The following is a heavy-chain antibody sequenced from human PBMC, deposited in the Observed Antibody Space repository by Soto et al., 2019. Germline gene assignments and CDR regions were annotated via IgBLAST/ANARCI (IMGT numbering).Heavy chain of an antibody. Sequence: EVQVVESGGGLVKPGGSLRLSCAASGFTFSSYSMSWVRQAPGKGLEWVSSITSSSNYIHYTDSVQGRFTISRDNAKSSLYRQMNSLRAEDTALYYCARDTNFYASGSGVDYWGQGTLVTVSS. V-gene: IGHV3-21*01. J-gene: IGHJ4*02. CDR2: ITSSSNYI. CDR1: GFTFSSYS. CDR3: ARDTNFYASGSGVDY. D-gene: IGHD3-10*01.